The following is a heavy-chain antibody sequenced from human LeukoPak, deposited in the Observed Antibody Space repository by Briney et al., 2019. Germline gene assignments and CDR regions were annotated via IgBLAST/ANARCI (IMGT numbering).Heavy chain of an antibody. CDR2: IYYSGST. D-gene: IGHD3-22*01. CDR1: GVPLYGGGYF. J-gene: IGHJ4*02. Sequence: SQTLSLTCTVSGVPLYGGGYFGSWVRQHRGEGRGWIGYIYYSGSTYYNPSLKSRVTISVDTSKNQFSLKLSSVTAADTAVYYCARGNYDSSGYPAYYFDYWGQGTLVTVSS. CDR3: ARGNYDSSGYPAYYFDY. V-gene: IGHV4-31*03.